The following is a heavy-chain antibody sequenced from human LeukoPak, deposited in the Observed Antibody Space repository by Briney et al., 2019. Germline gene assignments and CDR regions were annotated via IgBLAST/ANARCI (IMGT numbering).Heavy chain of an antibody. CDR1: GFSFSSYW. CDR2: TNTDGSST. J-gene: IGHJ1*01. V-gene: IGHV3-74*03. Sequence: GGSLRLSCAASGFSFSSYWMHWVRQAPGKGLVWVSGTNTDGSSTMYADSVKGRFTIARDNAKNTLYLQMNSLRAEDTAVYYCYGANAEHWGQGTLVTVSS. CDR3: YGANAEH. D-gene: IGHD4-23*01.